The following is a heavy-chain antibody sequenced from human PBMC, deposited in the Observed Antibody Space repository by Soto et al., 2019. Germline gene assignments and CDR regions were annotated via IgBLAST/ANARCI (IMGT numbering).Heavy chain of an antibody. D-gene: IGHD3-10*01. J-gene: IGHJ6*02. Sequence: QVQLLESGPGLVKPSGTLSLTCVVSGGSVTSKNWWWSWVRLSPGERPEWIGQVYYTGSIKYNPSLQSRGTISLDKSKNLLSLNLTSVTAADTALYYSAKLTGIKMPDSPSTYHFAMDVWGQGITVIVSS. CDR3: AKLTGIKMPDSPSTYHFAMDV. V-gene: IGHV4-4*02. CDR1: GGSVTSKNW. CDR2: VYYTGSI.